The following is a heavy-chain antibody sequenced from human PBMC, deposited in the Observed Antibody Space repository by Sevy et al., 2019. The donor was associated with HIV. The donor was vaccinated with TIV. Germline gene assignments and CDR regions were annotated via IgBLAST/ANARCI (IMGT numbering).Heavy chain of an antibody. V-gene: IGHV3-30*02. CDR2: IRYDESEQ. Sequence: GGSLRLSCVASGFTFSTYGMHWVRQAPGKGLEWVAFIRYDESEQYCADSVKGRCTISRDNSKSTLYLRLSSLRDEDTAVYYCAKDPRPSHRITTFGGVDYFEYWGQGTLVTVSS. D-gene: IGHD3-3*01. CDR3: AKDPRPSHRITTFGGVDYFEY. J-gene: IGHJ4*02. CDR1: GFTFSTYG.